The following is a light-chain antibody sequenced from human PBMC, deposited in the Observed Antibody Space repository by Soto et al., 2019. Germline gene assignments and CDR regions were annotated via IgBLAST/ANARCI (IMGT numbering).Light chain of an antibody. J-gene: IGLJ3*02. CDR1: SSDVVSYNF. Sequence: QSALTQPASLSVPPVQSITISCTGTSSDVVSYNFFSGYHQHPGKAPKLLIYEVSKRPSGGSNRFSGSKSGNTDSLTISGLQAEDEADYYCCSYAGSRLAVFGGGSKLTVL. V-gene: IGLV2-23*02. CDR2: EVS. CDR3: CSYAGSRLAV.